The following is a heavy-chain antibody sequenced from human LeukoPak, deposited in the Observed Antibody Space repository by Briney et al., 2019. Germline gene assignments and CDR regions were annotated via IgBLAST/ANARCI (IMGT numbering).Heavy chain of an antibody. CDR3: ARMIFGGVISPVDY. CDR2: THYSGST. Sequence: SETLSLTCTVSGGSISSYYWSWIRQPPEKGLEWIGYTHYSGSTKYNPSLKSRLTMSLDTSKNQFSLRLSSVTAADTAVYYCARMIFGGVISPVDYWGQGTLVTVSS. CDR1: GGSISSYY. D-gene: IGHD3-16*02. J-gene: IGHJ4*02. V-gene: IGHV4-59*01.